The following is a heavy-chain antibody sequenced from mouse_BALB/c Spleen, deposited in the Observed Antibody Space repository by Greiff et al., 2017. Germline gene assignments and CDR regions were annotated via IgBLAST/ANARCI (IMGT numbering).Heavy chain of an antibody. CDR2: IWAGGST. J-gene: IGHJ4*01. CDR3: ARDGGVFYAMDY. Sequence: VKLVESGPGLVAPSQSLSITCTVSGFSLTSYGVHWVRQPPGKGLEWLGVIWAGGSTNYNSALMSRLSISKDNSKGQVFLKMNSLQTDDTAMYYCARDGGVFYAMDYWGQGTSVTVSS. V-gene: IGHV2-9*02. CDR1: GFSLTSYG.